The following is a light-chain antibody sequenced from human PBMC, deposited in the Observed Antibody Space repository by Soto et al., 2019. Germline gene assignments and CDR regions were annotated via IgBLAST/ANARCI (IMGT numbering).Light chain of an antibody. J-gene: IGLJ3*02. CDR3: CSYAGRSTWV. CDR1: SSDVGSYNL. CDR2: EGD. V-gene: IGLV2-23*01. Sequence: QSALTQPASVSGSSGQSITISCTGTSSDVGSYNLVSWHQHHPGKAPKLIIYEGDKRPSGVSNRFSGSKSGNTASLTISGLQAEDEADYYCCSYAGRSTWVFGGGTKLTVL.